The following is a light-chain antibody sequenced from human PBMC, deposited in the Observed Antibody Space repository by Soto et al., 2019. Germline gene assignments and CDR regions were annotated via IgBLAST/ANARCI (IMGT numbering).Light chain of an antibody. CDR1: QSVLYSSNNKNY. J-gene: IGKJ1*01. CDR2: WAS. V-gene: IGKV4-1*01. CDR3: QQYYSNPPT. Sequence: DIVMTQSPDSLAVSLGERATINRKSSQSVLYSSNNKNYLAWYQQKPGQPPKLLIYWASTRESGVPDRFSGSGSGTDFTLTVSSLQAEDVAVYYCQQYYSNPPTFGQGTKVEIK.